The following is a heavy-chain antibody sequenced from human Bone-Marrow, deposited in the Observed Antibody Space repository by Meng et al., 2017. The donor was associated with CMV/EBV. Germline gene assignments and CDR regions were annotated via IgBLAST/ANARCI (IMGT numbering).Heavy chain of an antibody. V-gene: IGHV3-21*01. D-gene: IGHD2-2*01. CDR3: ARDHGQRRYQLLNTNYYYGMDV. Sequence: GESLKISCAASGFTFSSYSMNWVRQAPGKGLEWVSSISSSSSYIYYADSVKGRFTISRDNAKNSLYLQMSSLRAEDTAVYYCARDHGQRRYQLLNTNYYYGMDVWGQGTTVTVSS. CDR2: ISSSSSYI. J-gene: IGHJ6*02. CDR1: GFTFSSYS.